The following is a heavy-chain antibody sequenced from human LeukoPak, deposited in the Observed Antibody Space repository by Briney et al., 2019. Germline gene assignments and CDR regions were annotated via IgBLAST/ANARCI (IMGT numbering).Heavy chain of an antibody. CDR1: GGSISSYY. V-gene: IGHV4-4*07. CDR2: IYTSGST. D-gene: IGHD6-19*01. Sequence: SETLSLTCTVSGGSISSYYWSWIRQPAGKGLEWIGRIYTSGSTNYNPSLKSRATMSVDTSKNQFSLKLSSVTAADTAVYYCARDGSIAVANWYGVDAFDIWGQGTMVTVSS. J-gene: IGHJ3*02. CDR3: ARDGSIAVANWYGVDAFDI.